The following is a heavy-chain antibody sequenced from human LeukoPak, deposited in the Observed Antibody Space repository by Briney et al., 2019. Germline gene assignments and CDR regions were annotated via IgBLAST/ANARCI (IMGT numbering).Heavy chain of an antibody. V-gene: IGHV3-66*01. Sequence: GGSLRLSCAVSGFTVSSTYMSWVRQAPGKGPEWVSTIYNSGSANYVDSVKGRFTISRDNSKNTLSLQMNSLRADDTAVYYCVKGDVWLTFDVWGQGTMVTASS. J-gene: IGHJ3*01. CDR3: VKGDVWLTFDV. D-gene: IGHD3-10*01. CDR1: GFTVSSTY. CDR2: IYNSGSA.